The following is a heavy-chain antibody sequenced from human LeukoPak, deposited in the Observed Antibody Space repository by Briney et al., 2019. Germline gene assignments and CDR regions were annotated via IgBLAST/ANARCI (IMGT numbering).Heavy chain of an antibody. CDR1: GYSISSGYY. CDR3: ARDARVDYYGSGSYYTNWFDP. J-gene: IGHJ5*02. CDR2: IYHSGST. D-gene: IGHD3-10*01. Sequence: PSETLSLTCAVSGYSISSGYYRGWTRQPPGKGLEWIGSIYHSGSTYYNPSLKSRVTISVDTSKNQFSLKLSSVTAADTAVYYCARDARVDYYGSGSYYTNWFDPWGQGTLVTVSS. V-gene: IGHV4-38-2*02.